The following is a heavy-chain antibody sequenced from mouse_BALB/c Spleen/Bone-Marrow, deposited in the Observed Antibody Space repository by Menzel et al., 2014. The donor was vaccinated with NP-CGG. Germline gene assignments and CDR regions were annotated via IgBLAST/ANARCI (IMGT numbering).Heavy chain of an antibody. V-gene: IGHV1-7*01. D-gene: IGHD2-3*01. CDR2: INPSTGYT. J-gene: IGHJ3*01. CDR3: ARYDGYEAY. Sequence: VQLQQSGVELAKPGASVKMSCKASGHTFTSYWMHWVKQRPGQGLEWIGYINPSTGYTEYNQKFKDKATLTADKSSSTAYMQLSSLTSEDSAVYYCARYDGYEAYWGQGTLVTVSA. CDR1: GHTFTSYW.